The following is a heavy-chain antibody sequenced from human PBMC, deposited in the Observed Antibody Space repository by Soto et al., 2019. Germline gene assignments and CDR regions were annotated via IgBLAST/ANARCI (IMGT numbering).Heavy chain of an antibody. Sequence: LGGSLRLTCAASGFTFSSYWMHWVRQAPGKGLVWVSRINSDGSSTSYADSVKGRFTISRDNAKNTLYLQMNSLRAEDTAVYYCARDNRLRMVRGVNYYYYGMDVWGQGTTVTVSS. CDR1: GFTFSSYW. CDR2: INSDGSST. D-gene: IGHD3-10*01. CDR3: ARDNRLRMVRGVNYYYYGMDV. V-gene: IGHV3-74*01. J-gene: IGHJ6*02.